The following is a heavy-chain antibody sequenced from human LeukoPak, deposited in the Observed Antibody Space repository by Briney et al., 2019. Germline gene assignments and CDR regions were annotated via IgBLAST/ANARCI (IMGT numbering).Heavy chain of an antibody. Sequence: GGSLRLSCAASGFTFSSYGIHWVRQAPGKGLEWVAFIRNDGSIKYYADSIKGRFTISRDNSKNTLYLQMNSLRAEDTAVYYCARRAGAYSHPYDYWGQGTLVTVSS. CDR2: IRNDGSIK. V-gene: IGHV3-30*02. D-gene: IGHD4/OR15-4a*01. CDR3: ARRAGAYSHPYDY. J-gene: IGHJ4*02. CDR1: GFTFSSYG.